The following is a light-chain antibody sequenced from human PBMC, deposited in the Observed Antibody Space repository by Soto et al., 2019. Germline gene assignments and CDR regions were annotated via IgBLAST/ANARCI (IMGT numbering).Light chain of an antibody. J-gene: IGKJ1*01. Sequence: EIVLPQSPGTLSLSPGARATLSCRSSQSVSSSYLAWYQQKPGQAPRLLIYGASSRATGIPDRFSGSGSGTDFTLTISRLEPEDFAVYYCQQYGSSLRTFGQGTKVAIK. V-gene: IGKV3-20*01. CDR3: QQYGSSLRT. CDR2: GAS. CDR1: QSVSSSY.